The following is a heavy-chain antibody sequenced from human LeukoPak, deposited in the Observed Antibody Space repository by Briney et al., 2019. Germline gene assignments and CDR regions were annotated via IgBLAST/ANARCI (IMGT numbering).Heavy chain of an antibody. V-gene: IGHV3-23*01. CDR3: AKSDGSGSYYTTAIYYYYYGMDV. CDR2: ISGSGGST. Sequence: PGGSLRLSCAASGFTFSSYAMSWVRQAPGKGLKWVSAISGSGGSTYYADSVKGRFTISRDNSRYTLYLQMNSLRAEDTAVYYCAKSDGSGSYYTTAIYYYYYGMDVWGQGTTVTVSS. J-gene: IGHJ6*02. D-gene: IGHD3-10*01. CDR1: GFTFSSYA.